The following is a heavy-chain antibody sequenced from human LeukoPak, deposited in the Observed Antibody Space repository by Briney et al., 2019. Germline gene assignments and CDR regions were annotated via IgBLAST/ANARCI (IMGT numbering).Heavy chain of an antibody. CDR1: GFTFSSYA. V-gene: IGHV3-30-3*01. CDR2: ISYDGSNK. J-gene: IGHJ4*02. D-gene: IGHD3-16*01. Sequence: PGRSLRLSCAASGFTFSSYAMHWVRQAPGKGLEWVAVISYDGSNKYYADSVKGRFTISRDNSKSTLYLQMNSLRAEDTAVYYCARTTGGSWGQGTLVTVSS. CDR3: ARTTGGS.